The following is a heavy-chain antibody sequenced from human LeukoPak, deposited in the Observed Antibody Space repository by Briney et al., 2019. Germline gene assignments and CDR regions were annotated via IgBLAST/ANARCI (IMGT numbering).Heavy chain of an antibody. CDR2: MYYSGTT. V-gene: IGHV4-59*02. CDR1: GASVSSFY. CDR3: AGQVGARIRYYYTSGLDV. Sequence: SETLSLTCTVSGASVSSFYWNWIRQPPGMGLEWIGSMYYSGTTNYDPSFKSRVTISLDTSKNEFSLRLKSLTAADTAVYYCAGQVGARIRYYYTSGLDVWGQGTTVAVSS. D-gene: IGHD1-26*01. J-gene: IGHJ6*02.